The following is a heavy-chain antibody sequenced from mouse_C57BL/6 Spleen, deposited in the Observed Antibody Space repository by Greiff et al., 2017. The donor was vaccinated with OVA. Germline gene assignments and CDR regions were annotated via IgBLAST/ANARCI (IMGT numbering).Heavy chain of an antibody. CDR3: ARVYYGSSLYYFDY. D-gene: IGHD1-1*01. Sequence: QVQLKQSGAELVRPGASVKLSCKASGYTFTDYYINWVKQRPGQGLEWIARIYPGSGNTYYNEKFKGKATLTAEKSSSTAYMQLSSLTSEDSAVYFCARVYYGSSLYYFDYWGQGTTLTVSS. CDR1: GYTFTDYY. V-gene: IGHV1-76*01. CDR2: IYPGSGNT. J-gene: IGHJ2*01.